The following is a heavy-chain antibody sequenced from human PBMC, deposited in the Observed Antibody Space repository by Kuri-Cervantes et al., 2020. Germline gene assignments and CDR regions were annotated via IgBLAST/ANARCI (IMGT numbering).Heavy chain of an antibody. CDR2: IWYDGSNK. Sequence: GESLKISCEASGFTFSNYAMSWVRQAPGKGLEWVAVIWYDGSNKYYADSVKGRFTISRDNSKNTLYLQMNSLRAGDTAVYYCARDQGRDNWNYHYYMDVWGKGTTVTVSS. D-gene: IGHD1-20*01. J-gene: IGHJ6*03. CDR1: GFTFSNYA. CDR3: ARDQGRDNWNYHYYMDV. V-gene: IGHV3-33*08.